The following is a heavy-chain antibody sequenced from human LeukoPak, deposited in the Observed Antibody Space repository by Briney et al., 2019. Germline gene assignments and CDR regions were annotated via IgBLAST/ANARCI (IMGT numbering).Heavy chain of an antibody. D-gene: IGHD2-2*01. CDR2: INHSGST. CDR3: ARALLVGNYYYMDV. CDR1: GGSFSGYY. J-gene: IGHJ6*03. V-gene: IGHV4-34*01. Sequence: SETLSLTCAVDGGSFSGYYWSWIRQPPGKGLEWIGEINHSGSTNYNPSLKSRVTISVDTSKNQFSLKLSSVTAADTAVYYCARALLVGNYYYMDVWGKGTTVTVSS.